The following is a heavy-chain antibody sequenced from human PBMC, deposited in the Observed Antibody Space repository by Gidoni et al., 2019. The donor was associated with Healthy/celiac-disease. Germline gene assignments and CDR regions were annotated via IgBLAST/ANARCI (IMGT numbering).Heavy chain of an antibody. CDR1: GYTFTSYA. D-gene: IGHD6-13*01. Sequence: QVQLAQSGAEVKKPGASVKVSCKASGYTFTSYAMHWVRQAPGQRLEWMGWINAGNGNTKYSQKFQGRVTITRDTSASTAYMELSSLRSEDTAVYYCARDFLRGAASARFDYWGQGTLVTVSS. J-gene: IGHJ4*02. CDR2: INAGNGNT. V-gene: IGHV1-3*01. CDR3: ARDFLRGAASARFDY.